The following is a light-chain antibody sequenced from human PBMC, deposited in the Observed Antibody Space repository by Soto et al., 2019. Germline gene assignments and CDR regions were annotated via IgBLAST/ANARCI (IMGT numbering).Light chain of an antibody. Sequence: EIVLTQSPGTLSLSPGERATLSCRASQSVSSSYLAWYQQKPGQAPRLLIYGASSRATGIPDRFSGSGSGKDFTLTISRLEPEDFAVYYCQQSGSSLFTFGPGTKVDIK. V-gene: IGKV3-20*01. J-gene: IGKJ3*01. CDR3: QQSGSSLFT. CDR1: QSVSSSY. CDR2: GAS.